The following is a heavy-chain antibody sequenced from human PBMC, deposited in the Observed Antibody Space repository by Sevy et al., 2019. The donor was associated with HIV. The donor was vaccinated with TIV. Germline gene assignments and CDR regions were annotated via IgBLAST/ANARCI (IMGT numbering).Heavy chain of an antibody. CDR3: ARVASLGGYGCIDY. V-gene: IGHV4-30-4*01. CDR2: IYYSGST. CDR1: GGSISSGDYY. Sequence: SETLSLTCTVSGGSISSGDYYWSWIRQPPGKGLEWIGYIYYSGSTYYNPSIKSRVTISVDPSKNKFSLKLSSVTAADTAVYYCARVASLGGYGCIDYWGQGTLVTVSS. D-gene: IGHD5-18*01. J-gene: IGHJ4*02.